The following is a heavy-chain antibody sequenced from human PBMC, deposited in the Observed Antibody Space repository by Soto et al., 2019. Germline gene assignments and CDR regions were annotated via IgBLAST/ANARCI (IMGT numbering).Heavy chain of an antibody. CDR2: IYCDDYK. CDR3: AHRRPHYGSGYDGRSYFDS. Sequence: QITLKESGPTLVKPTQTLTLTCTFSGFSLSTSGVGVGWIRQPPVKALEWLALIYCDDYKRSSPSLKSRLTITKDTSKNTVVLTMTNMDPVDTATYYCAHRRPHYGSGYDGRSYFDSWGQGSLVTVSS. V-gene: IGHV2-5*02. J-gene: IGHJ4*02. D-gene: IGHD5-12*01. CDR1: GFSLSTSGVG.